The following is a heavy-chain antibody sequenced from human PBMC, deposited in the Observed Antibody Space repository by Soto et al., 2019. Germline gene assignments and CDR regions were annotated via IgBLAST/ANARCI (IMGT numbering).Heavy chain of an antibody. CDR3: GVAVAGYGMDV. CDR2: IYYSGST. V-gene: IGHV4-31*03. D-gene: IGHD6-19*01. CDR1: GGSISSGGYY. Sequence: QVQLQESGPGLVKPSQTLSLTCTVSGGSISSGGYYWSWIRQHPGKGLEWIGYIYYSGSTYYNPSLKSXXTXSXXTSKNQFSLKLSSVTAADTAVYYCGVAVAGYGMDVWGQGTTVTVSS. J-gene: IGHJ6*02.